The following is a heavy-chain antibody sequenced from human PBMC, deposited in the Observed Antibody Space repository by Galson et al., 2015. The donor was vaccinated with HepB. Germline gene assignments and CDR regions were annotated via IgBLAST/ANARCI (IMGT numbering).Heavy chain of an antibody. D-gene: IGHD2-2*02. CDR1: GGSISSSSYY. CDR2: IYYSGST. J-gene: IGHJ3*02. V-gene: IGHV4-39*01. Sequence: LTCTVSGGSISSSSYYWGWIRQPPGKGLEWIGSIYYSGSTYYNPSLKSRVTISVDTSKNQFSLKLSSVTAADTAVYYCASGPIVVVPAAIDGDAFDIWGQGTMVTVSS. CDR3: ASGPIVVVPAAIDGDAFDI.